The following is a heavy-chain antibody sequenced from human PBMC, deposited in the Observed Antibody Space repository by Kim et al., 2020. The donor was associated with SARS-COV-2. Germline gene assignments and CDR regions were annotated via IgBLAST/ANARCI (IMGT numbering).Heavy chain of an antibody. CDR2: ISNDGSNK. V-gene: IGHV3-30*18. D-gene: IGHD6-13*01. CDR1: GFSFSSYG. Sequence: GGSLRLSCAASGFSFSSYGMHWVRQAPGKGLEWVALISNDGSNKYYADSVKGRFTISRDNSKKTLYLQMDSLRAEDTAVYYCAKDREFSSNWYYFDSWG. CDR3: AKDREFSSNWYYFDS. J-gene: IGHJ4*01.